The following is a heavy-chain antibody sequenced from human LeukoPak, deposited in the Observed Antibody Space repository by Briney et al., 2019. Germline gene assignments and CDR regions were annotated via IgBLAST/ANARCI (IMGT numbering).Heavy chain of an antibody. D-gene: IGHD3-22*01. CDR1: GYTFTSYG. CDR2: ISAYNGNT. Sequence: ASVTVSFKGSGYTFTSYGISWVRQAPGQGVEGMGWISAYNGNTSYARKLQGTVTMTTDTSTTTAYMELRSLRSDDTAVYYCARDHYYDSSGYWVAEWLVDVWGQGTTVTVSS. V-gene: IGHV1-18*01. CDR3: ARDHYYDSSGYWVAEWLVDV. J-gene: IGHJ6*02.